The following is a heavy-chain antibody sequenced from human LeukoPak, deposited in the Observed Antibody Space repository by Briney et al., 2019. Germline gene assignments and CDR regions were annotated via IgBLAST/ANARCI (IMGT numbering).Heavy chain of an antibody. CDR3: ARLYCSSTSCYRARYYYYMDV. CDR2: IYYSGTT. Sequence: SETLSLTCTVSGGSISGYYWNWIRQPPGKGLEWIGYIYYSGTTNYNPSLKSRVTISVDTSKNQFSLKLSSVTAADTAVYYCARLYCSSTSCYRARYYYYMDVWGKGTTVTVSS. J-gene: IGHJ6*03. D-gene: IGHD2-2*02. CDR1: GGSISGYY. V-gene: IGHV4-59*01.